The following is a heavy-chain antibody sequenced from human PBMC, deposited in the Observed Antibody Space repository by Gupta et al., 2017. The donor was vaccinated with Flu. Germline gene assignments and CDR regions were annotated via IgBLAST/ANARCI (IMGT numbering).Heavy chain of an antibody. J-gene: IGHJ4*02. CDR3: AINIVGPNQGYFDY. D-gene: IGHD1-26*01. CDR1: GGSFSGYY. V-gene: IGHV4-34*01. CDR2: INHSGST. Sequence: QVQLQQWGAGLLKPSETLSLTCAVYGGSFSGYYWSWIRQPPGKGLEWIGEINHSGSTNYNPSLKSRVTISVDTSKNQFSLKLSSVTAADTAVYYCAINIVGPNQGYFDYWGQGTLVTVSS.